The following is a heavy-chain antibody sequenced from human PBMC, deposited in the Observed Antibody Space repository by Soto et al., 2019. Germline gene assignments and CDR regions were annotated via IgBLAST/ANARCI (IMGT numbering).Heavy chain of an antibody. V-gene: IGHV4-39*01. CDR1: GGSISSSSYY. CDR2: IYYSGST. Sequence: SETLSLTCTVPGGSISSSSYYWGWIRQPPGKGLEWIGSIYYSGSTYYNPSLKSRVTISVDTSRNQFSLKLSSVTAADTAVYYCARQNVVSQLTLWYYFDYWGQGTLVTLSS. CDR3: ARQNVVSQLTLWYYFDY. D-gene: IGHD3-10*01. J-gene: IGHJ4*02.